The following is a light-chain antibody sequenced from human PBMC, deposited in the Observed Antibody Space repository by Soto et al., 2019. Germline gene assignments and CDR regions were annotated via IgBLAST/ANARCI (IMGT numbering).Light chain of an antibody. CDR1: QSISTQ. CDR3: QQYNAYYS. Sequence: DIQITQSPSTLSASVGDRVTIVCRASQSISTQLAWYQQEPGKAPKLLIYKASTLKSGVPSRFSGSGSGTEFTLTISSLQPEDFATYYSQQYNAYYSFGQGTKVDIK. CDR2: KAS. J-gene: IGKJ2*03. V-gene: IGKV1-5*03.